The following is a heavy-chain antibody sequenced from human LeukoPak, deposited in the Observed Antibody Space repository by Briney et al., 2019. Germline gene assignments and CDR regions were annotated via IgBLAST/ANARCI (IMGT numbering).Heavy chain of an antibody. CDR3: ARTSGLMVYAIHFDY. CDR1: GGSISSYY. V-gene: IGHV4-59*12. D-gene: IGHD2-8*01. Sequence: SETLSLTCTVSGGSISSYYWSWIRQPPGKGLEWIGYIYYSGSTNYNPSLKSRVTISVDTSKNQFSLKLSSVTAADTAVYYCARTSGLMVYAIHFDYWGQGTLATVSS. J-gene: IGHJ4*02. CDR2: IYYSGST.